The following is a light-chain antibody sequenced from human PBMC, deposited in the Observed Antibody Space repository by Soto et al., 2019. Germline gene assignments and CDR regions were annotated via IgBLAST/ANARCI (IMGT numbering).Light chain of an antibody. V-gene: IGLV2-14*01. J-gene: IGLJ1*01. CDR3: CSYSGSTTLV. CDR2: DVT. Sequence: QSVLTQPASVSGSPGQSITISCTGTSSDVGGYNHVSWYQQHPGKAPKLIIYDVTTRPSGVSNRFSGSKSGNTASLTISGLQPEDEADYYCCSYSGSTTLVFGAGTKLTVL. CDR1: SSDVGGYNH.